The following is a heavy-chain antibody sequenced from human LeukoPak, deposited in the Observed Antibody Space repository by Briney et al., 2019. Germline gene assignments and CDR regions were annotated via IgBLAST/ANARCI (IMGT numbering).Heavy chain of an antibody. J-gene: IGHJ6*04. CDR1: EFTFSSYE. CDR3: ARDRKVPAAMYNYGMDV. CDR2: ISSSGSTI. Sequence: GGSLRLSCAASEFTFSSYEMNWVRQAPGKGLEWVSYISSSGSTIYYADSVKGRFTISRDNAKNSLYLQMNSLRAEDTAVYYCARDRKVPAAMYNYGMDVWGKGTTVTVSS. V-gene: IGHV3-48*03. D-gene: IGHD2-2*01.